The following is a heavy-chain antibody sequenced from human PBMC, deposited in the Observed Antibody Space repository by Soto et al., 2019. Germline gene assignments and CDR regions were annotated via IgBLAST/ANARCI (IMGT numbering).Heavy chain of an antibody. Sequence: SETLSLTCAVYGGSFSGYYWSWIRQPPGKGLEWIGEINHSGSTNYNPSLKSRVTISVDTSKNQFSLKLSSVTAADTAVYYCASRYCSSTSCYHFDYWGQGTLVTVSS. D-gene: IGHD2-2*01. CDR3: ASRYCSSTSCYHFDY. J-gene: IGHJ4*02. CDR1: GGSFSGYY. CDR2: INHSGST. V-gene: IGHV4-34*01.